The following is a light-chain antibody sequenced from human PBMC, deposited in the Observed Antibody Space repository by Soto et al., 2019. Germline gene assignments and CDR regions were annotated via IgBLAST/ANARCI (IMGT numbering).Light chain of an antibody. CDR1: QSVSSN. V-gene: IGKV3-15*01. CDR3: QQYNNWPFPSWT. CDR2: GAS. Sequence: EIVMTQSPATLSVSPGERATLSCRASQSVSSNLAWYQQKPGQAPRLLIYGASTRATGIPARFSGSGSGTEFTRTITRLQSEDFAVYYCQQYNNWPFPSWTFGQGTKVEIK. J-gene: IGKJ1*01.